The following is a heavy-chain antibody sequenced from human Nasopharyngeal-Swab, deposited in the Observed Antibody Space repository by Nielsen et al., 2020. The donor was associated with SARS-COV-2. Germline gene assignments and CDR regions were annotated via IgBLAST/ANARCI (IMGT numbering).Heavy chain of an antibody. CDR3: ATGFAAAGSYYGMDV. CDR2: ISAYNGNT. Sequence: ASVKVSCKASGYTFTSYGISWVRQAPGQGLEWMGWISAYNGNTNYAQKLQGRVTMTTDTSTSTAYMELRSLRSDDTAVYYCATGFAAAGSYYGMDVWGQGTTVTVSS. V-gene: IGHV1-18*01. J-gene: IGHJ6*02. CDR1: GYTFTSYG. D-gene: IGHD6-13*01.